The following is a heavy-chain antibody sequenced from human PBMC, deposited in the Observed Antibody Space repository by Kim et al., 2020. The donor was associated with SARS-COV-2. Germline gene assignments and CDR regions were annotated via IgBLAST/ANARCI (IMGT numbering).Heavy chain of an antibody. V-gene: IGHV4-59*01. CDR3: ARAWGSAYSSGWYNYYYYMDV. Sequence: SETLSLTCTVSGGSISSYYWSWIRQPPGKGLEWIGYIYYSGSTNYNPSLKSRVTISVDTSKNQFSLKLSSVTAADTAVDYCARAWGSAYSSGWYNYYYYMDVWGQGTTVTVSS. CDR1: GGSISSYY. CDR2: IYYSGST. D-gene: IGHD6-19*01. J-gene: IGHJ6*03.